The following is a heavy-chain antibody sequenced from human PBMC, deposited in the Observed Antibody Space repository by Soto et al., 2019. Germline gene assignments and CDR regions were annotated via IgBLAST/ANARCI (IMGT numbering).Heavy chain of an antibody. CDR2: IYHSGST. CDR3: AREYTYGSNFFDC. CDR1: GGSISSYY. V-gene: IGHV4-59*12. J-gene: IGHJ4*02. Sequence: SETLSLTCTVSGGSISSYYWSWIRQPPGKGLEWIGYIYHSGSTNYTPSLKSRVIISADTSKNQFSLNLTSVTAADTAVYYCAREYTYGSNFFDCWGQGALVTVSS. D-gene: IGHD5-18*01.